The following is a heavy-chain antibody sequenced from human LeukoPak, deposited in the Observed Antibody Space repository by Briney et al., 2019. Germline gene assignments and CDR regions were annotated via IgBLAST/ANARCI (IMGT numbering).Heavy chain of an antibody. CDR1: GGSFSGYY. J-gene: IGHJ4*02. D-gene: IGHD1-26*01. CDR3: ARVSGSYRYFDY. CDR2: INHSGST. Sequence: SETLSLTCAVYGGSFSGYYWSCIRQPPGKGLEWIGEINHSGSTNYNPSLKSRVTISVDTSKNQFSLKLSSVTAADTAVYYCARVSGSYRYFDYWGQGTLVTVSS. V-gene: IGHV4-34*01.